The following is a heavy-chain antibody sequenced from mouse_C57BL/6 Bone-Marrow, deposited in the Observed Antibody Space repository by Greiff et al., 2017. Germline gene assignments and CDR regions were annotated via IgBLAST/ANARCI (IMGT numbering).Heavy chain of an antibody. V-gene: IGHV1-81*01. CDR1: GYTFTSYG. J-gene: IGHJ3*01. Sequence: VKLQESGAELARPGASVKLSCKASGYTFTSYGISWVKQRTGQGLEWIGEIYPRSGNTYYNEKFKGKATLTADKSSSTAYMELRSLTSEDSAVXFSARDDDGYGFAYWGQGTLVTVSA. CDR2: IYPRSGNT. CDR3: ARDDDGYGFAY. D-gene: IGHD2-3*01.